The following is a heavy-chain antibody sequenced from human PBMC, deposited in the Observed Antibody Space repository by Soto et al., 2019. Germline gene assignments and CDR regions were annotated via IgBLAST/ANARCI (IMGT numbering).Heavy chain of an antibody. D-gene: IGHD3-22*01. CDR1: GGSISSGDYY. V-gene: IGHV4-30-4*01. J-gene: IGHJ4*02. Sequence: SETLSLTCTVSGGSISSGDYYWSWIRQPPGKGLEWIGYIYYSGSTYYNPSLKSRVTISVDTSKNQFSLKLSSVTAADTAVYYCARVNYYYDSSGYRGRPYYFDYWGKGTLVTVSS. CDR2: IYYSGST. CDR3: ARVNYYYDSSGYRGRPYYFDY.